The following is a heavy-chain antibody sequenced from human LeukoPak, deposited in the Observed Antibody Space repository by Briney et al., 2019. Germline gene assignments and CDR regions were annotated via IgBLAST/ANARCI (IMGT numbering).Heavy chain of an antibody. CDR3: ARDLPYSGSRGDY. CDR1: GYTFTGYY. J-gene: IGHJ4*02. D-gene: IGHD1-26*01. Sequence: GASVKVSCKASGYTFTGYYMHWVRQAPGQGLEWMGWINPNSGGTNYAQKFQGRVTMTRDTSISTAYMELSRLRSDDTAVYYCARDLPYSGSRGDYWGQGTLVTVSS. V-gene: IGHV1-2*02. CDR2: INPNSGGT.